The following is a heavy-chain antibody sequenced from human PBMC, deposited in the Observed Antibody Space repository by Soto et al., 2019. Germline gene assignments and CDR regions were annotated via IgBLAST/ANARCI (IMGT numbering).Heavy chain of an antibody. CDR3: ARHTPAISISDH. D-gene: IGHD2-15*01. Sequence: PSGTLSLTCTVCGGSISSGGYYWSWIRQPPGKGLEWVGYVYYSGSTNYNPSLESRVTISVDTSKNQFSLKLSSVTAADTAVYYCARHTPAISISDHWGQGTLVTVSS. J-gene: IGHJ4*02. CDR1: GGSISSGGYY. CDR2: VYYSGST. V-gene: IGHV4-61*08.